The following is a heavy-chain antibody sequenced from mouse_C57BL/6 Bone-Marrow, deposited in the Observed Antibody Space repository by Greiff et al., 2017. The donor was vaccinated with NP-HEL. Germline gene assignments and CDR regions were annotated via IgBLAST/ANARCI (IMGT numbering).Heavy chain of an antibody. V-gene: IGHV1-54*01. Sequence: VQLQQSGAELVRPGTSVKVSCKASGFAFTNYLIEWVKQRPGQGLEWIGVINPGRGGTNYKEKLKGKAILTADKSSNTAYMQLSSLTSEDSAVYFCARWEASAMANWGQGTTLTVSS. CDR2: INPGRGGT. CDR1: GFAFTNYL. J-gene: IGHJ2*01. D-gene: IGHD2-1*01. CDR3: ARWEASAMAN.